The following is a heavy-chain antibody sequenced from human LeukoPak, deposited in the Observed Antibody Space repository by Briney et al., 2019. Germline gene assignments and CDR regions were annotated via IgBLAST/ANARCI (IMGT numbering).Heavy chain of an antibody. V-gene: IGHV3-74*01. J-gene: IGHJ4*02. CDR3: ARATFGDGYNF. CDR2: INSDGSST. D-gene: IGHD5-24*01. CDR1: GFTFSSYA. Sequence: GGSLRLSCAASGFTFSSYAMSWVRQAPGKGLVWVSRINSDGSSTSYADSVKGRFTISRDNAKNTLYLQMNSLRAEDTAVYYCARATFGDGYNFWGQGTLVTVSS.